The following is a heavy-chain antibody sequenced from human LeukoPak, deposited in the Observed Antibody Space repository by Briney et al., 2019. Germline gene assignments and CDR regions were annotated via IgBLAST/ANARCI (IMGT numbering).Heavy chain of an antibody. J-gene: IGHJ5*02. Sequence: GGSLRLSCAASGFMFSDYAMSWVRQAPGKGLEWVSSISGSGGSIYDADSVKGRFTISRDNSKNTLYLQMNSLRAEDTAVYYCAKTKAFTSGFPLDLWGQGTLVTVSS. CDR1: GFMFSDYA. CDR3: AKTKAFTSGFPLDL. V-gene: IGHV3-23*01. D-gene: IGHD3-22*01. CDR2: ISGSGGSI.